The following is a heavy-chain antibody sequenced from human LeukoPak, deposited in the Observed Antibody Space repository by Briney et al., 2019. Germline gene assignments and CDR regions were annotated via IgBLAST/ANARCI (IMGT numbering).Heavy chain of an antibody. Sequence: PSETLSLTCTVSGGSISSSSYFWGWIRQPPGKGLEWVGSFHYSGSTYYNPSLKSRVTISVDTSRNQFSLKLNSVTAADTAVYYCARHLSLSLAAAFDIWGQGTMVTVSS. V-gene: IGHV4-39*01. CDR2: FHYSGST. J-gene: IGHJ3*02. CDR1: GGSISSSSYF. CDR3: ARHLSLSLAAAFDI. D-gene: IGHD6-25*01.